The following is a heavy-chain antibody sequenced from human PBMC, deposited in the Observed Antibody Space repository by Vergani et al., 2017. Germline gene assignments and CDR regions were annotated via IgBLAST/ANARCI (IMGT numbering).Heavy chain of an antibody. CDR1: GFTFSSYA. V-gene: IGHV3-30-3*01. J-gene: IGHJ4*02. CDR3: ARAEQLDY. D-gene: IGHD6-6*01. CDR2: ISYDGSNK. Sequence: QVQLVESGGGVVQPGRSLRLSCAASGFTFSSYAMHWVRQAPGKGLEWVAVISYDGSNKYYADSVKGRFTISRDNSKNTLYLQMNSLRAEDTAVYYCARAEQLDYWGQGTLVTVSS.